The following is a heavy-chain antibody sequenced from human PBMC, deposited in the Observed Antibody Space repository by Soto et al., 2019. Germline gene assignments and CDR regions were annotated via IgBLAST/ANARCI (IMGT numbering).Heavy chain of an antibody. J-gene: IGHJ5*02. Sequence: QVQLVESGGGVVQPGRSLRLSCAASGFTFSSYGMQWVRQAPGKGLEWVAVIWYDGSNKYYADSVKGRFTISRDNSKNTLYMQMNSLRAEDTTGYYGGGDRTDYWSGGRCYWFGPLGQGTLVTVSS. V-gene: IGHV3-33*01. D-gene: IGHD2-15*01. CDR2: IWYDGSNK. CDR3: GGDRTDYWSGGRCYWFGP. CDR1: GFTFSSYG.